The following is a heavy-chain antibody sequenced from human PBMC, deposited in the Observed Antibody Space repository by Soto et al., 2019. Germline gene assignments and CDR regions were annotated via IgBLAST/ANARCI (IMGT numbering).Heavy chain of an antibody. J-gene: IGHJ6*02. D-gene: IGHD3-22*01. Sequence: SETLSLTCTVSGGSIGSGGHYWSWIRQHPGKGLEWIGYIYYSGSTYYNPSLKSRVTISVDTSKNQFSLKLSSVTAADTAVYYCARDHPPYSSGYYPPYYYGMDVWGQGTTVTVSS. CDR2: IYYSGST. CDR1: GGSIGSGGHY. CDR3: ARDHPPYSSGYYPPYYYGMDV. V-gene: IGHV4-31*03.